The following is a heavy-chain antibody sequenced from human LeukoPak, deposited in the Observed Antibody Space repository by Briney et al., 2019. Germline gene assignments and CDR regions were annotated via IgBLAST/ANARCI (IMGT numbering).Heavy chain of an antibody. V-gene: IGHV3-30*03. J-gene: IGHJ4*02. Sequence: GGSLRLSCAASGFTFSNYGIHWVRQAPGKGLEWVAVISFDGSKKYYADSVKGRFTISRDNSKNTLYLQMNSLRPEETAVYYCATTSNSYLTLDNWGQGTLVTVSS. CDR2: ISFDGSKK. CDR3: ATTSNSYLTLDN. CDR1: GFTFSNYG. D-gene: IGHD4-23*01.